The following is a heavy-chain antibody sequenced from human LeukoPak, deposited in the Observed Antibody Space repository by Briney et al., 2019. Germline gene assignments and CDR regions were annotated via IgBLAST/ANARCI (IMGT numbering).Heavy chain of an antibody. CDR1: GFTFSTYW. J-gene: IGHJ4*02. CDR3: ARDRATY. V-gene: IGHV3-7*01. CDR2: VKQDGSET. Sequence: GGSLRVSCAASGFTFSTYWMSWVRQAPGKGLEWVASVKQDGSETYYVDSVKGRFTISRDNAKNSLYLQMNSLRAEDTAVYYCARDRATYWGQGTLVTVSS.